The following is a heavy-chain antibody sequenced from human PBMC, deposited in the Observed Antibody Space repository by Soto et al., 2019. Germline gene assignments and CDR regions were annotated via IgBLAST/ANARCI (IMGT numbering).Heavy chain of an antibody. CDR1: GFTFDDYA. J-gene: IGHJ4*02. Sequence: GGSLRLSCAASGFTFDDYAMHWVRQAPGKGLEWVSGISWNSGSIGYADSVKGRFTISRDNAKNPLYLQMNSLRAEDTALYYCAGLTSGYDYFYYWGQGTLVTVSS. CDR2: ISWNSGSI. D-gene: IGHD5-12*01. V-gene: IGHV3-9*01. CDR3: AGLTSGYDYFYY.